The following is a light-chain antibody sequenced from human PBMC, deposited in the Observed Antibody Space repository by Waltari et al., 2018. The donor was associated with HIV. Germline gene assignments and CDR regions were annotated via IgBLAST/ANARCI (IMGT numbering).Light chain of an antibody. V-gene: IGLV2-14*03. CDR2: DVT. CDR3: SSYARNSPWL. Sequence: QSVLTQPASVSGAPGHSINISCPGTASDFGDYNSVSWYQQLPGKAPKLVIYDVTPRPSGISHRFSGSRSGTTASLTISGLQAEDEADYYCSSYARNSPWLFGGGTKLTVL. J-gene: IGLJ2*01. CDR1: ASDFGDYNS.